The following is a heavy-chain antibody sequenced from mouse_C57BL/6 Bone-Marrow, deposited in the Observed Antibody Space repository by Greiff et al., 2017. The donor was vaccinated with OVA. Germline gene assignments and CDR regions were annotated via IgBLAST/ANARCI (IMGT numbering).Heavy chain of an antibody. CDR2: INPSSGYT. J-gene: IGHJ4*01. V-gene: IGHV1-7*01. CDR3: ARRDMLKDYAMDY. CDR1: GYTFTSYW. Sequence: VQLQQSGAELAKPGASVKLSCKASGYTFTSYWMHWVNQRPGQGLEWIGYINPSSGYTKYNQKFKDKATLTADKSSSTAYMQLSSLTYEDSAVYYSARRDMLKDYAMDYWGQGTSVTVSS. D-gene: IGHD1-3*01.